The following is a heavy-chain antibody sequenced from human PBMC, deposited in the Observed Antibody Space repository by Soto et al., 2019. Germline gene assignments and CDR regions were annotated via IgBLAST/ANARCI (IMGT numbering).Heavy chain of an antibody. Sequence: GASVKVSCKASGYTFTTYYMHWVRQAPGQGLEWMGVINPSGGSTSYAQKFQGRVTMTSDTSTSTVFMDLSSLRSEDTAVYYCARDWAHYDFWSGRNWFDPWGQGTLVTVSS. D-gene: IGHD3-3*01. V-gene: IGHV1-46*01. CDR2: INPSGGST. CDR3: ARDWAHYDFWSGRNWFDP. J-gene: IGHJ5*02. CDR1: GYTFTTYY.